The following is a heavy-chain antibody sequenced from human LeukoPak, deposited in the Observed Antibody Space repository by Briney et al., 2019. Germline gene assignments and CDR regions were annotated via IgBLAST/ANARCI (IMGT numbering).Heavy chain of an antibody. V-gene: IGHV4-39*07. CDR3: ARGSRVYYYYYYMDV. Sequence: SETLSLTCTVSGGSISSSSYYWGWIRQPPGKGLEWIGEINHSGSTNYNPSLKSRVTISVDTSKNQFSLKLSSVTAADTAVYYCARGSRVYYYYYYMDVWGKGTTVTVSS. D-gene: IGHD6-6*01. CDR1: GGSISSSSYY. CDR2: INHSGST. J-gene: IGHJ6*03.